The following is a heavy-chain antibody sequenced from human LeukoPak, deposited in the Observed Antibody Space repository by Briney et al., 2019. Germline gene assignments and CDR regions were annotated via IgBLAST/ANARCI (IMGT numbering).Heavy chain of an antibody. D-gene: IGHD2-2*01. CDR3: AGTLVPAAMQGWFDP. CDR1: GYTFTSYG. J-gene: IGHJ5*02. V-gene: IGHV1-18*01. Sequence: ASVKVSCKASGYTFTSYGISWVRQAPGQGLEWMGWISAYNGNTNYAQKLQGRVTMTTDTSTSTAYMELRSLRSDDTAVYYCAGTLVPAAMQGWFDPWGQGTLVTVSS. CDR2: ISAYNGNT.